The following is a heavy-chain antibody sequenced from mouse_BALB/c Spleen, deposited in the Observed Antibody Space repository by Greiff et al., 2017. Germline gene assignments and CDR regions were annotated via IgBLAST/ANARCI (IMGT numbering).Heavy chain of an antibody. CDR3: ARSGRYDGAWFAY. CDR2: ISSGSSTI. J-gene: IGHJ3*01. V-gene: IGHV5-17*02. Sequence: EVKVVESGGGLVQPGGSRKLSCAASGFTFSSFGMHWVRQAPEKGLEWVAYISSGSSTIYYADTVKGRFTISRDNPKNTLFLQMTSLRSEDTAMYYCARSGRYDGAWFAYWGQGTLVTVSA. CDR1: GFTFSSFG. D-gene: IGHD2-14*01.